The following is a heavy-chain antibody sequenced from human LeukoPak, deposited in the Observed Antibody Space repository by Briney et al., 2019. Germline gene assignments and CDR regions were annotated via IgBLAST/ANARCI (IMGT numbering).Heavy chain of an antibody. CDR2: IVVGSGNT. Sequence: GASVKVSCKASGFTFTSSAMQWVRQARGQRLEWIGWIVVGSGNTNYAQKFQERVTITRDMSTSTVYMELSSLTSDDTAVYYCARTYCAEDCSIRYFDYWGQGTLVTVSS. J-gene: IGHJ4*02. CDR1: GFTFTSSA. D-gene: IGHD2-21*02. V-gene: IGHV1-58*02. CDR3: ARTYCAEDCSIRYFDY.